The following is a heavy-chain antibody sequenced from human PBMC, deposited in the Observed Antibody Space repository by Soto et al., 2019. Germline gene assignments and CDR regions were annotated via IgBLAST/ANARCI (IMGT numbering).Heavy chain of an antibody. CDR2: IYPGDSDT. D-gene: IGHD2-8*01. CDR3: AKDKGCTNGVCYLYYYYGMDV. J-gene: IGHJ6*02. V-gene: IGHV5-51*01. CDR1: GYSFTSYW. Sequence: PGESLRLSCKGSGYSFTSYWIGWVRQMPGKGLEWMGIIYPGDSDTRYSPSFQGQVTISADKSISTAYLQWSSLKASDTAMYYCAKDKGCTNGVCYLYYYYGMDVWGQGTTVTVSS.